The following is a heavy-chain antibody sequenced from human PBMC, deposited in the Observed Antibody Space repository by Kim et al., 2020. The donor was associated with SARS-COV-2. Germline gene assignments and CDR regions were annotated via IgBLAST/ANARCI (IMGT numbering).Heavy chain of an antibody. D-gene: IGHD3-22*01. CDR2: IIPILGIA. CDR1: GGTFSSYA. CDR3: ARPSSGYYLEYFQH. J-gene: IGHJ1*01. Sequence: SVKVSCKASGGTFSSYAISWVRQAPGQGLEWMGRIIPILGIANYAQKFQGRVTITADKSTSTAYMELSSLRSEDTAVYYCARPSSGYYLEYFQHWGQGTLVTVSS. V-gene: IGHV1-69*04.